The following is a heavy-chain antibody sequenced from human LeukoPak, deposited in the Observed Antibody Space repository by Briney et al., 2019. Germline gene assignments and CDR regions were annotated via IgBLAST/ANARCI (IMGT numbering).Heavy chain of an antibody. D-gene: IGHD1-26*01. CDR3: AKQRELPKFDY. Sequence: GGSLRLSCAASGFTFSSYAMSWVRQAPGKGLEWVSAISGGGGSTYYADSVKGRFTISRDNSKNTLYLQMDSLRAEDTAVYYCAKQRELPKFDYWGQGTLVTVSS. CDR2: ISGGGGST. CDR1: GFTFSSYA. J-gene: IGHJ4*02. V-gene: IGHV3-23*01.